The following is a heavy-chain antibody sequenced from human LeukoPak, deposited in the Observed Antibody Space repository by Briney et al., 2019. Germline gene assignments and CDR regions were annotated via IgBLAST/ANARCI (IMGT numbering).Heavy chain of an antibody. CDR3: ARVSYYDSSGYFDY. CDR2: ISSSSSYI. V-gene: IGHV3-21*01. D-gene: IGHD3-22*01. CDR1: GFTFSSYR. J-gene: IGHJ4*02. Sequence: PGGSLRLSCAASGFTFSSYRMIWVRQAPGKGLEGVLSISSSSSYIYYADSVKGRFTISRDNAKNSLYLQMNSLRAKDTAVYYCARVSYYDSSGYFDYWGQGTLVTVSS.